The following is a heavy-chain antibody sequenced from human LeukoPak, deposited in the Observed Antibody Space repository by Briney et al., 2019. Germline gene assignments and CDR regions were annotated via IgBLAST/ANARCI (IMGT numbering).Heavy chain of an antibody. D-gene: IGHD6-13*01. J-gene: IGHJ3*02. Sequence: PGGSLRLSCAASGFTFSSYGMHWVRQAPGKGLEWVAFIRYDGSNKYYADSVKGRFTISRDNSKNTLYLQMNSLRAEDTAVYYCAKDWPIAAAGIRCAFDIWGQGTMVTVSS. CDR2: IRYDGSNK. CDR1: GFTFSSYG. CDR3: AKDWPIAAAGIRCAFDI. V-gene: IGHV3-30*02.